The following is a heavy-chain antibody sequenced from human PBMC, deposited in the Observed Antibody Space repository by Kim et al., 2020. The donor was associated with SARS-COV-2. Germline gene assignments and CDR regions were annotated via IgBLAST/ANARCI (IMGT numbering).Heavy chain of an antibody. CDR3: AKGTEMATGKLAF. D-gene: IGHD5-12*01. Sequence: YADSVKGRFTISRDNSKNTLYLQMNSLRVEDMAVYYCAKGTEMATGKLAFWGQGTLVTVSS. J-gene: IGHJ4*02. V-gene: IGHV3-23*01.